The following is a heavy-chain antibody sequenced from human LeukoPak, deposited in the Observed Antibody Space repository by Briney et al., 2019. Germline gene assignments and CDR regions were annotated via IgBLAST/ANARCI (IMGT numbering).Heavy chain of an antibody. Sequence: GGSLRLSCAASGFTFDDYAMHWVRQAPGKGLEWVSGISWNSGSIGYADSVKGRFTISRDNAKNSLYLQMNSLRAEDTALYYCAKEKGYSYEFDYWGQGTLVTVSS. D-gene: IGHD5-18*01. V-gene: IGHV3-9*01. J-gene: IGHJ4*02. CDR3: AKEKGYSYEFDY. CDR1: GFTFDDYA. CDR2: ISWNSGSI.